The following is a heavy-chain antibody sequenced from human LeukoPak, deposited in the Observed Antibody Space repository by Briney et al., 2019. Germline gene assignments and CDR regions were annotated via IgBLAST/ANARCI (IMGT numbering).Heavy chain of an antibody. D-gene: IGHD6-19*01. CDR2: IRYDGSNK. CDR1: GFTVSSNY. Sequence: GGSLRLSCAASGFTVSSNYMSWVRQAPGKGLEWVAFIRYDGSNKYYADSVKGRFTISRDNSKNTLYLQMNSLRAEDTAVYYCAKDPSSGWSSFDPWGQGTLVTVSS. V-gene: IGHV3-30*02. CDR3: AKDPSSGWSSFDP. J-gene: IGHJ5*02.